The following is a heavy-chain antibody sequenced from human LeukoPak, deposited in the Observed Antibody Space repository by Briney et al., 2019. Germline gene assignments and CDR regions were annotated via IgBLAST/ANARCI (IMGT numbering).Heavy chain of an antibody. V-gene: IGHV1-18*04. J-gene: IGHJ4*02. Sequence: ASVKVSCKASGYTFTGYYMHWVRQAPGQGLEWMGWISAYNGNTNYAQKLQGRLTMTTDTSTSTAYMELRSLRSDDTAVYYCARDPASRIVVVTAINGFDYWGQGTLVTVSS. CDR2: ISAYNGNT. CDR1: GYTFTGYY. CDR3: ARDPASRIVVVTAINGFDY. D-gene: IGHD2-21*02.